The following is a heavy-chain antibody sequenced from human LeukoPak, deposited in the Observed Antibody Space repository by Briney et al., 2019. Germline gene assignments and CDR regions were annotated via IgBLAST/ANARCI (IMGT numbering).Heavy chain of an antibody. Sequence: PGGSLRLSCAASGFTFSSYSMNWVRQAPGKGLEWVSSISSSSSSYIYYADSVKGRFTISRDNAKNSLYLQMNSLRAEDTAVYYCARVYSSGLNPYYYYGMDVWGQGTTVTVSS. D-gene: IGHD6-19*01. CDR2: ISSSSSSYI. CDR3: ARVYSSGLNPYYYYGMDV. J-gene: IGHJ6*02. V-gene: IGHV3-21*01. CDR1: GFTFSSYS.